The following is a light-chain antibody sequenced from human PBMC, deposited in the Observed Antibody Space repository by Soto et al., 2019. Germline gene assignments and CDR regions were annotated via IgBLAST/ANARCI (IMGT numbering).Light chain of an antibody. J-gene: IGLJ2*01. CDR3: SSYRSSSTPVV. CDR1: SSDIGGYNY. Sequence: QSALTQPASVSGSPGQSITISCTGTSSDIGGYNYVSWYQQHPGKAPKVMIYDVSNRPSGVSNRFSGSKSGNTASLTISGLQAEDEAEYYCSSYRSSSTPVVFGGGTQLTVL. CDR2: DVS. V-gene: IGLV2-14*01.